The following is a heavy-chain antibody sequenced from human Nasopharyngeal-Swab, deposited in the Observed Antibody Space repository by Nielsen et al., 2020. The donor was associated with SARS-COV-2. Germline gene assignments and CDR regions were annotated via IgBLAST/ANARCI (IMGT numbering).Heavy chain of an antibody. CDR3: ARVGGSSPLDY. CDR1: GFTVSSNY. V-gene: IGHV3-66*01. CDR2: IYSGGST. Sequence: GGSLRLSCAASGFTVSSNYMSWVRQAPGKGLEWVSVIYSGGSTYSADSVKGRFTISRDNSKNTLYLQMNSLRAEDTAVYYCARVGGSSPLDYWGQGTLVTVSS. J-gene: IGHJ4*02. D-gene: IGHD6-13*01.